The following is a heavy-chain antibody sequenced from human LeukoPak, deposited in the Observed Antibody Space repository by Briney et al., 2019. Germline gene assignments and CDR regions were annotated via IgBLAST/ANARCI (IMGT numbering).Heavy chain of an antibody. Sequence: GGSLRLSCSASGFTFSSYVLSCVRQAPGKGLEWVSAISGTGDSIYYADSVNGRFTISRDNSKNTLYLQMNRLTAEDTAVYYCTTRLQHHFDYWGQGTQVTVSS. D-gene: IGHD2-15*01. CDR2: ISGTGDSI. CDR3: TTRLQHHFDY. CDR1: GFTFSSYV. J-gene: IGHJ4*02. V-gene: IGHV3-23*01.